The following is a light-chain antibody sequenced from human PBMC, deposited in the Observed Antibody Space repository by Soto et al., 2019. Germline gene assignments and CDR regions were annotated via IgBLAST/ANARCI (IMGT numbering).Light chain of an antibody. CDR3: QQHNPYSPYT. V-gene: IGKV1-5*03. Sequence: DIQMPQSPSTLSASVGDRDTITCRASQSITNCVAWYQQKPGKAPKLLIFDASSLRSGVPSRFSGSGSGTEFTLTISSLQPEDFATYYCQQHNPYSPYTFGQGTKLEIK. CDR2: DAS. J-gene: IGKJ2*01. CDR1: QSITNC.